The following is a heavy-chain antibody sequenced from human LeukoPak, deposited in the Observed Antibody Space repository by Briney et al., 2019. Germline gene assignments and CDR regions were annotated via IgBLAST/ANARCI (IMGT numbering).Heavy chain of an antibody. CDR3: ARMDDCGGTDCSAFDY. Sequence: SETLSLTCTVSGGSISGYYWSWIRKPAGKGLEWLGRIYTSWSTNYNPSLKSRVTMSVDTSKNQCSLKLSSVPAADTAVYYCARMDDCGGTDCSAFDYWGQGTLVPVSS. CDR1: GGSISGYY. V-gene: IGHV4-4*07. CDR2: IYTSWST. J-gene: IGHJ4*02. D-gene: IGHD2-21*01.